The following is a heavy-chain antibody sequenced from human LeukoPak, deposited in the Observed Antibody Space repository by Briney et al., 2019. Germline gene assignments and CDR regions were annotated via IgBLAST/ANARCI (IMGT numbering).Heavy chain of an antibody. CDR2: IIPIFGTA. D-gene: IGHD4-11*01. Sequence: SVKVSCKASGGTFSSYAISWVRQAPGQGLEWMGGIIPIFGTANYAQKFQGRVTITADESTSTAYMELSSLRSEDTAVYYCAATRYSNSYYYYYYMDVWGKGTTVTVSS. CDR1: GGTFSSYA. CDR3: AATRYSNSYYYYYYMDV. V-gene: IGHV1-69*13. J-gene: IGHJ6*03.